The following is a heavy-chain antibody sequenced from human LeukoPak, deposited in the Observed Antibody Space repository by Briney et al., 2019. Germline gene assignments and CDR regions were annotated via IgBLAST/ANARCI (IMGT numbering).Heavy chain of an antibody. CDR3: ARDVKGYCSGGSCEPDYYAFDI. V-gene: IGHV3-23*01. D-gene: IGHD2-15*01. CDR2: ISGSGGST. CDR1: GFTFSSYA. Sequence: PGGSLRLSCAASGFTFSSYAMSGVPKATGKGLEWVSAISGSGGSTYYADSVKGRFTISRENAKNSLYLQMNSLRAEDTAVYYCARDVKGYCSGGSCEPDYYAFDIWGQGTMVTVSS. J-gene: IGHJ3*02.